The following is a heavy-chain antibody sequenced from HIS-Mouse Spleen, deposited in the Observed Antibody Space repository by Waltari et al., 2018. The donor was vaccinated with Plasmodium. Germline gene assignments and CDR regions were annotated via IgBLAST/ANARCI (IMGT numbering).Heavy chain of an antibody. CDR2: IYSGGST. Sequence: EVQLVESGGGLVQPGGSLRLSCAASGFTVSSNCMSWVRQAPGKGLECVSVIYSGGSTYDADSVKGRFTISRDNSKNTLYLQMNSLRAEDTAVYYCATPRVGGSYFDYWGQGTLVTVSS. CDR1: GFTVSSNC. D-gene: IGHD1-26*01. CDR3: ATPRVGGSYFDY. J-gene: IGHJ4*02. V-gene: IGHV3-66*01.